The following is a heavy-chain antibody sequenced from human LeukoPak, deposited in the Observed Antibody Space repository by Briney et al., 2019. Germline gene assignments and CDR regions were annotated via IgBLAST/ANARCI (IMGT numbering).Heavy chain of an antibody. Sequence: HPGGSLRLSCAASGFTFDDYAMHWVRQAPGKGLEWVSLISWDGGSTYYADSVKGRFTISRDNSKNSLYLQMNSLRAEDTALYYCAKARGSSGSYYYYYMDVWGKGTTVTVSS. CDR1: GFTFDDYA. CDR2: ISWDGGST. V-gene: IGHV3-43D*04. J-gene: IGHJ6*03. CDR3: AKARGSSGSYYYYYMDV. D-gene: IGHD3-22*01.